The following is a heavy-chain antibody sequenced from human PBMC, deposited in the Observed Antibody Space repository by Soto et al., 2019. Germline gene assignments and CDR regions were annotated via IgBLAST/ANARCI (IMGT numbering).Heavy chain of an antibody. J-gene: IGHJ4*02. CDR1: GFIFRNQA. D-gene: IGHD2-8*01. V-gene: IGHV3-23*01. CDR3: ARRGTYQWGHFDY. Sequence: EVQLLESGGGLVQPGGSMRLSCAASGFIFRNQAMCWVRQGRGKGLEFVSCISGSGDEIFFLDSVKGRFAISRDNSENTLFLQMSSPRAEDTAVYYCARRGTYQWGHFDYWGQGVQVTGSS. CDR2: ISGSGDEI.